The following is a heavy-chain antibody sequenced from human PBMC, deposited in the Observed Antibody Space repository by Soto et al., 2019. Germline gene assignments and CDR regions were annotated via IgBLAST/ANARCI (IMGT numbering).Heavy chain of an antibody. D-gene: IGHD1-20*01. CDR3: ARSEWRGNWNDPLGVYYGMDV. Sequence: SETLSLTCAVSGGSISSSNWWSWVRQPPGKGLEWIGEIYHSGSTNYNPSLKSRVTISVDKSKNQFSLKLSSVTAADTAVYYCARSEWRGNWNDPLGVYYGMDVWGQGTTVTVSS. J-gene: IGHJ6*02. V-gene: IGHV4-4*02. CDR1: GGSISSSNW. CDR2: IYHSGST.